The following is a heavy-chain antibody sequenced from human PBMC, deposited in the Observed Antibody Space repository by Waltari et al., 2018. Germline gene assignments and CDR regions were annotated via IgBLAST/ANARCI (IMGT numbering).Heavy chain of an antibody. J-gene: IGHJ4*02. CDR2: ISNSGGTT. CDR3: AKDLWLPHDY. D-gene: IGHD5-12*01. V-gene: IGHV3-23*01. CDR1: GFTFSSYA. Sequence: EVQLLESGGGLVQPGGSLRLSCAASGFTFSSYAMSWVRQAPGKGLEWVSDISNSGGTTDYADSVKGRLTISRDNSKNTMYLQMNSLRVEDTAVYYCAKDLWLPHDYWGQGTLVTVSS.